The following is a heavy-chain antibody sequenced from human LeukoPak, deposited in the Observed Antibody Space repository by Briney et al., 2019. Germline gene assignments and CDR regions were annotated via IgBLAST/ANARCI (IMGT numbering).Heavy chain of an antibody. CDR2: IDYSGNT. D-gene: IGHD4-17*01. Sequence: SETLSLTCTVSGGSISSSYWSWIRQPPGKGLEWIGYIDYSGNTNYNPSLKSRVTISVERSKNQFSLKLSSVTAADTAVYYCARATSYGDYVVYWSQGTLVTVSS. CDR1: GGSISSSY. CDR3: ARATSYGDYVVY. V-gene: IGHV4-59*08. J-gene: IGHJ4*02.